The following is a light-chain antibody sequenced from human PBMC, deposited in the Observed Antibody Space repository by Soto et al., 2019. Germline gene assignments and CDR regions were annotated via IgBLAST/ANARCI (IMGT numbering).Light chain of an antibody. V-gene: IGKV3-20*01. Sequence: EIVLTQSPATLAFSPGGRATLSCRTSQSVSMSFLAGYQHKPPQPTTLLIFGASTRAAGIPDRFSGSRSGTDFTLTIGRLEPEDFAVYYCQLYGSSSITFGQGTRLEIK. CDR2: GAS. CDR3: QLYGSSSIT. CDR1: QSVSMSF. J-gene: IGKJ5*01.